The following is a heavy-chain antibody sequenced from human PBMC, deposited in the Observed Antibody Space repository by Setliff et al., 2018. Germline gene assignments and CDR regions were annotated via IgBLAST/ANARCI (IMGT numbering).Heavy chain of an antibody. D-gene: IGHD3-16*01. CDR3: ARKREGRGGYFDL. V-gene: IGHV4-38-2*02. CDR2: ISHSGST. J-gene: IGHJ2*01. Sequence: SETLSLTCTVSGYSISSGHYWGWIRQPPGKGLEWIGSISHSGSTYYNPSLRSRVTISLDTSKNQFSPKLTSVTAADPAVYYCARKREGRGGYFDLWGRGTLVTVSS. CDR1: GYSISSGHY.